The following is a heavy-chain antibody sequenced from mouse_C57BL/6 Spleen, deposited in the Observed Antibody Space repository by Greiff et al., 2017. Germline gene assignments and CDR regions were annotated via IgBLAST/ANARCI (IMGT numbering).Heavy chain of an antibody. Sequence: EVQRVEPGPELVKPGASVKISCKASGYSFTGYYMTWVKQSPEQSLEWIGEINPSTGGTTYNQKFKAKATLTVDKSSSTAYMRRKSLTSQDSAVYYCAREGLTRFDYWGQGTTLTVSS. J-gene: IGHJ2*01. CDR1: GYSFTGYY. CDR2: INPSTGGT. D-gene: IGHD1-1*01. CDR3: AREGLTRFDY. V-gene: IGHV1-42*01.